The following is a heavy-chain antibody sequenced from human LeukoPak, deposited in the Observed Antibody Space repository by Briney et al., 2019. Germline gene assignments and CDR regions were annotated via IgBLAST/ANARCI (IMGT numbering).Heavy chain of an antibody. CDR2: ISYDGSNK. CDR1: GFTFSSYG. V-gene: IGHV3-30*18. CDR3: AKELNLSGDRYYYYYMDV. Sequence: QPGGSLRLSCAASGFTFSSYGMHWVRQAPGKGLEWVAVISYDGSNKYYADSVKGRFTISRDNSKNTLYLQMNSLRAEDTAVYYCAKELNLSGDRYYYYYMDVWGKGTTVTVSS. J-gene: IGHJ6*03. D-gene: IGHD4-17*01.